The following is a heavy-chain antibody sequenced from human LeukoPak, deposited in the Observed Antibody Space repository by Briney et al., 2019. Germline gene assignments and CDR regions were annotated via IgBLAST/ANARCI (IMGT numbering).Heavy chain of an antibody. Sequence: GGSLRLSCAASGFTFSSYSMNWVRQAPGKGLEWVSGISWNSGSIGYADSVKGRFTISRDNAKNSLYLQMNSLRAEDTALYYCAKDTGCGRRDYYYGMDVWGQGTTVTVSS. CDR1: GFTFSSYS. CDR2: ISWNSGSI. CDR3: AKDTGCGRRDYYYGMDV. J-gene: IGHJ6*02. V-gene: IGHV3-9*01. D-gene: IGHD2-21*01.